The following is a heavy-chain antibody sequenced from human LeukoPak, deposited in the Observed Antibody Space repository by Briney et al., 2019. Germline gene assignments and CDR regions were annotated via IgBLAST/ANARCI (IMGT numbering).Heavy chain of an antibody. CDR3: ARGKRGYSYGLDY. CDR1: GFTFSIYE. Sequence: PGGSLRLSCAASGFTFSIYEMHWVRQPPGKGLEWIGEINHSGSTNYNPSLKSRVTISVDTSKNQFSLKLSSVTAADTAVYYCARGKRGYSYGLDYWGQGTLVTVSS. D-gene: IGHD5-18*01. CDR2: INHSGST. J-gene: IGHJ4*02. V-gene: IGHV4-34*01.